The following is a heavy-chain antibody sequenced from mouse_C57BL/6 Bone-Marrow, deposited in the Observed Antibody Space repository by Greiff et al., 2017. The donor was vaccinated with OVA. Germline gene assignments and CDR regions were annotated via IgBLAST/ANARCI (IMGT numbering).Heavy chain of an antibody. D-gene: IGHD2-4*01. CDR2: IYPRSGNT. CDR1: GYTFTSYG. J-gene: IGHJ3*01. V-gene: IGHV1-81*01. CDR3: ARSSRYDYDDG. Sequence: QVQLKESGAELARPGASVKLSCKASGYTFTSYGISWVKQRTGQGLEWIGEIYPRSGNTYYNEKFKGKATLTADKSSSTAYMELRSLTSEDSAVYFCARSSRYDYDDGWGQGTLVTVSA.